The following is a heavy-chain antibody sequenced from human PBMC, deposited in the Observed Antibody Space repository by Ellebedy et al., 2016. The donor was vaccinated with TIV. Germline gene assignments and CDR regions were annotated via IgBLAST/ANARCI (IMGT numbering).Heavy chain of an antibody. CDR2: IWYDGSNK. V-gene: IGHV3-33*01. CDR3: ARATEGLDY. D-gene: IGHD1-14*01. Sequence: PGGSLRLSCAASGFTFSSYGMHWVRQAPGKGLEWVAVIWYDGSNKYYPGSVKGRFTISRENAKNSLYLQMNSLRAGDTAVYYCARATEGLDYWGQGTLVTVSS. CDR1: GFTFSSYG. J-gene: IGHJ4*02.